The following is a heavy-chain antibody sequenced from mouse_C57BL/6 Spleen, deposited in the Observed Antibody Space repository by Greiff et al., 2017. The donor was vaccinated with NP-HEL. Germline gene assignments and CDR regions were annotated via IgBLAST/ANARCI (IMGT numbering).Heavy chain of an antibody. D-gene: IGHD1-1*01. Sequence: QVQLQHSGAELVRPGTSVKVSCKASGYAFTNYLIEWVKQRPGQGLEWIGVINPGSGGTNYTEKFKGKATLTADKSSNTAYMQLSSLTSEDAAVYFCARSGYYYGSQAWFAYWGQGTLVTVSA. V-gene: IGHV1-54*01. CDR3: ARSGYYYGSQAWFAY. J-gene: IGHJ3*01. CDR1: GYAFTNYL. CDR2: INPGSGGT.